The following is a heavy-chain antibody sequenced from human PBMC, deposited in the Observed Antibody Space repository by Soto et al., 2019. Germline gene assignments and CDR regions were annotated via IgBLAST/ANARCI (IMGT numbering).Heavy chain of an antibody. V-gene: IGHV3-33*01. J-gene: IGHJ4*02. Sequence: QVQLVESGGGVVQPGRSLRLSCAASGFTFSSYGMHWVRQAPGKGLEWVAGIWYDGSNKYYADSVKGRFTISRDNSKNPLYLQMNCLRAEDTAVYYCARGAGITMAEYIDYWGQGTLVTVSS. CDR3: ARGAGITMAEYIDY. CDR1: GFTFSSYG. D-gene: IGHD3-10*01. CDR2: IWYDGSNK.